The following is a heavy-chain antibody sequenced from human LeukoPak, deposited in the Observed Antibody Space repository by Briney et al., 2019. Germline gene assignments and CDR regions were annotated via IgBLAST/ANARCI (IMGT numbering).Heavy chain of an antibody. V-gene: IGHV1-46*01. J-gene: IGHJ4*02. D-gene: IGHD6-19*01. CDR2: INPSGGST. CDR1: GYTFTSYY. CDR3: ARESGAVAGPNSFHAPYYFDY. Sequence: ASVKVSCKASGYTFTSYYMHWVRQAPGQGLEWMGIINPSGGSTSYAQKFQGRVTTTRDTSTSTVYMELSSLRSEDTAVYYCARESGAVAGPNSFHAPYYFDYWGQGTLVTVSS.